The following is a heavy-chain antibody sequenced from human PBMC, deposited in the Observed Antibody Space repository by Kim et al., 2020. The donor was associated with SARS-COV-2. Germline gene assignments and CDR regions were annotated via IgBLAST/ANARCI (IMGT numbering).Heavy chain of an antibody. CDR2: IYYSGST. CDR1: GGSVSSGSYY. V-gene: IGHV4-61*01. Sequence: SETLSLTCTVSGGSVSSGSYYWSWIRQPPGKGLEWIGYIYYSGSTNYNPSLKSRVTISVDTSKNQFSLKLSSVTAADTAVYYCARDHYGSGSYYPYDYYYYGMDVWGQGTTVTVSS. CDR3: ARDHYGSGSYYPYDYYYYGMDV. J-gene: IGHJ6*02. D-gene: IGHD3-10*01.